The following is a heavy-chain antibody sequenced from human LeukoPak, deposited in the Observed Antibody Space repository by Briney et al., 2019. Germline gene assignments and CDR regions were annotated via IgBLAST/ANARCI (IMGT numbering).Heavy chain of an antibody. Sequence: SVKVSCKASGGTFSNYAISWVRQAPGQGLEWMGGVIPIFCTANYAQKFQGRVTITADKSTSTAYMELSSLRSEDTAVYYCARANSRYCSSTSCYWDWFDPWGQGTLVTVSA. D-gene: IGHD2-2*01. J-gene: IGHJ5*02. CDR1: GGTFSNYA. CDR3: ARANSRYCSSTSCYWDWFDP. CDR2: VIPIFCTA. V-gene: IGHV1-69*06.